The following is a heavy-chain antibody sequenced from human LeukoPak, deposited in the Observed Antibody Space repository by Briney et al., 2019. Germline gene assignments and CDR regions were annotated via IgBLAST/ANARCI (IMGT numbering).Heavy chain of an antibody. CDR2: ISHSGST. CDR1: GWSFSGYY. V-gene: IGHV4-34*01. Sequence: SETLSLTCAVYGWSFSGYYWSWIRQSPGKGLEWIGEISHSGSTNYNPSLKSRVTISVDTSKNQFSLKLSSVTAADTAVYFCARSPHIWFAERGWFDPWGQGTLVTVSS. CDR3: ARSPHIWFAERGWFDP. J-gene: IGHJ5*02. D-gene: IGHD3-10*01.